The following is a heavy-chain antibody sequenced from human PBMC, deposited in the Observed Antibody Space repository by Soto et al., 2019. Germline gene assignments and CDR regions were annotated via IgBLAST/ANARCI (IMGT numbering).Heavy chain of an antibody. Sequence: GGSLRLSCAASGFTFSSYWMHWVRQAPGKGQVWVSRINSDGSSTSYADSVKGRFTISRDNAKNTLYLQMNSLRAEDMAVYYCARDSVAVTLGYWGQGTLVTVSS. J-gene: IGHJ4*02. V-gene: IGHV3-74*01. CDR2: INSDGSST. CDR3: ARDSVAVTLGY. CDR1: GFTFSSYW. D-gene: IGHD3-16*01.